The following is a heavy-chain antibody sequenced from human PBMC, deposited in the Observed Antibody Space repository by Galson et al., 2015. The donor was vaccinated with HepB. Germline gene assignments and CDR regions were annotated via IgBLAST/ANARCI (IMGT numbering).Heavy chain of an antibody. V-gene: IGHV1-2*02. Sequence: SVKVSCKASGYTFTGYYMHWVRQAPGQGLEWMGWINPNSGGTNYAQKFQGRVTMTRDTSISTAYMELSRLRSDDTAVYYCASQIPRGYSGYEDYYYYYYYMDVWGKGTTVTVSS. J-gene: IGHJ6*03. CDR3: ASQIPRGYSGYEDYYYYYYYMDV. CDR1: GYTFTGYY. D-gene: IGHD5-12*01. CDR2: INPNSGGT.